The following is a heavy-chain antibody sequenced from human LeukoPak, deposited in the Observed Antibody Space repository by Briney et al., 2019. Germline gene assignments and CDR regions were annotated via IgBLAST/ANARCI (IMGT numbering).Heavy chain of an antibody. CDR3: ARHYYGSGSFQPYYGMDV. J-gene: IGHJ6*02. CDR1: GYTFTSYD. D-gene: IGHD3-10*01. CDR2: MNPNSSNT. Sequence: ASVKVSCKASGYTFTSYDINWVRQATGQGLEWMGWMNPNSSNTGYAQKFQGRVTMTRNTSISTAYMELSSLRSEDTAVYYCARHYYGSGSFQPYYGMDVWGQGTTVTVSS. V-gene: IGHV1-8*01.